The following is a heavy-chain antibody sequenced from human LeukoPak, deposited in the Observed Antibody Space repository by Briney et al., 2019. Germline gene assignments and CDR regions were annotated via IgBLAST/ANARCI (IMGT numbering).Heavy chain of an antibody. Sequence: PGGSLRLSCAASGFTFSSYAMHWVRQAPGKGLEWVAVISYDGSNKYYADSVKGRFTISRDNSKNTLYLQMNSLRAEDTAVYYCARVLDIVVVVAAKASSGGMDVWGQGTTATVSS. J-gene: IGHJ6*02. CDR1: GFTFSSYA. V-gene: IGHV3-30-3*01. CDR3: ARVLDIVVVVAAKASSGGMDV. D-gene: IGHD2-15*01. CDR2: ISYDGSNK.